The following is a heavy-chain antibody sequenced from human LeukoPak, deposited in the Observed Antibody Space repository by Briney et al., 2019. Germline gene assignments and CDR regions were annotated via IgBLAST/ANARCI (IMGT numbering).Heavy chain of an antibody. CDR1: GYTFTNYY. D-gene: IGHD5-18*01. J-gene: IGHJ4*02. Sequence: ASVKVSCKVSGYTFTNYYMHWVQQAPGKGLEWMGLVDPEDGETIYAEKFQGRVTITADTSTDTAYMELSSLRSEDTAVYYCVYGIQLWLCDYWGQGTLITVSS. V-gene: IGHV1-69-2*01. CDR2: VDPEDGET. CDR3: VYGIQLWLCDY.